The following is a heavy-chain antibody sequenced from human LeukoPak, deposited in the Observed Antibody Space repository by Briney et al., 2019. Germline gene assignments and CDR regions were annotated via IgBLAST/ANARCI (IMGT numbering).Heavy chain of an antibody. V-gene: IGHV4-4*07. J-gene: IGHJ5*02. Sequence: TETLSLTCTVSGDSLNGYYWGWIRQPAGKGLEWIGRIFTSGITKYSPSLRSRVTMSIDTSKNQFSLKLSSVTAADTAVYYCARVDGDYGKGFDPWGQGTLVTVSS. D-gene: IGHD4-17*01. CDR1: GDSLNGYY. CDR2: IFTSGIT. CDR3: ARVDGDYGKGFDP.